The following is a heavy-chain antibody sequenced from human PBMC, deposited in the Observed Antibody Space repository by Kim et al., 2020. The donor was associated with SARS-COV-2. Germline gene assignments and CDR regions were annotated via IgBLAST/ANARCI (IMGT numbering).Heavy chain of an antibody. CDR1: GFIVSSNY. Sequence: GWSLRLSCAASGFIVSSNYMSWVRQAPGKGLEWVSVIYSGGSTYYADSVKGRFTISRDNSKNMLYLQMNSLRAEDTAVYYCARDATDYGDYWSGYYYGMDVWGQGTTVTVSS. CDR2: IYSGGST. V-gene: IGHV3-66*01. D-gene: IGHD4-17*01. CDR3: ARDATDYGDYWSGYYYGMDV. J-gene: IGHJ6*02.